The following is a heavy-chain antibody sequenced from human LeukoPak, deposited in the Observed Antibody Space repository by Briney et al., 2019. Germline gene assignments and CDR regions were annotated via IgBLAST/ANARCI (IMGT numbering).Heavy chain of an antibody. CDR1: GGSFSGYY. CDR3: ASGEYYYDSSGYRYGEYFQH. D-gene: IGHD3-22*01. V-gene: IGHV4-34*01. CDR2: INHSGST. J-gene: IGHJ1*01. Sequence: KPSETLSLTCAVYGGSFSGYYWSWIRQPPGKGLEWIGEINHSGSTNYNPSLKSRVTISVDTSKNQFSLKLSSVTAADTAVYYCASGEYYYDSSGYRYGEYFQHWGQGTLVTVSS.